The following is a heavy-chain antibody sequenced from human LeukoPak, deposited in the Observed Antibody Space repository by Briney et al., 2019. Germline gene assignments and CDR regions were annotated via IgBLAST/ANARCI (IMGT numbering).Heavy chain of an antibody. Sequence: PGGSLRLSCAASGFTFDDYAMHWVRQAPGKGLEWVSGISWNSGSIGYADSVKGRFTISRDNAKNSLYLQMNSLRAEDTALYYCAKDDGSGWYDYWGQGTLVTVSS. CDR1: GFTFDDYA. D-gene: IGHD6-19*01. V-gene: IGHV3-9*01. J-gene: IGHJ4*02. CDR3: AKDDGSGWYDY. CDR2: ISWNSGSI.